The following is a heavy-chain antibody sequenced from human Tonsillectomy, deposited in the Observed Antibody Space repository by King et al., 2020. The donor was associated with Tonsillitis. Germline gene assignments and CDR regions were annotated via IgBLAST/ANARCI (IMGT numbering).Heavy chain of an antibody. V-gene: IGHV4-39*01. D-gene: IGHD2-2*01. CDR2: IYYSGST. Sequence: QLQESGPGLVKPSETLSLTCKVSGGSISSSSYFWDWIRQPPGKGLEWIGSIYYSGSTYYNPSLKSRVTISVDTSKNQFSLKLSSVTAAATAVYYCSRRATGIVVVPATRDAFDIWSQGTMVTVSS. CDR3: SRRATGIVVVPATRDAFDI. J-gene: IGHJ3*02. CDR1: GGSISSSSYF.